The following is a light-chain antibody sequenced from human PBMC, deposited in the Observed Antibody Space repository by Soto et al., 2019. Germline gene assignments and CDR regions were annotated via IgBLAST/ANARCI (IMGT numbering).Light chain of an antibody. Sequence: DIQMTQSPSSVSASVGDRVTITCRASQGISSWLAWYQKKAGKAPQLLIYAASSLQSGVPSRFSGSGSGTDFTLPITSLQPEDFATYYCQQATSFPLTFGGGTKVEIK. V-gene: IGKV1D-12*01. J-gene: IGKJ4*01. CDR2: AAS. CDR1: QGISSW. CDR3: QQATSFPLT.